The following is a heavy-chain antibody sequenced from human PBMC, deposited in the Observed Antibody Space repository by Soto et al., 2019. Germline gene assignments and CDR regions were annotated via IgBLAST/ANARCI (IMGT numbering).Heavy chain of an antibody. CDR1: GFTFSSYG. V-gene: IGHV3-30*18. CDR2: ISYDGSNK. CDR3: AKDRGSGYELTYYYYGMDV. Sequence: GGSLRLSCAASGFTFSSYGMHWVRQAPGKGLEWVAVISYDGSNKYYADSVKGRFTISRDNSKNTLYLQMNGLRAEDTAVYYCAKDRGSGYELTYYYYGMDVWGQGTTVTVSS. D-gene: IGHD5-12*01. J-gene: IGHJ6*02.